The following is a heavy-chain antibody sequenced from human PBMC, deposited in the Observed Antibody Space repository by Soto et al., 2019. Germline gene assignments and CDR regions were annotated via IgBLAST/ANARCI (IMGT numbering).Heavy chain of an antibody. J-gene: IGHJ4*02. CDR1: GLTFSNYA. V-gene: IGHV3-23*01. CDR2: ISGSGGTT. Sequence: EVQLLESGGGLVQPGGSLRLSCAASGLTFSNYAMTWVRQAPGKGLEWVSAISGSGGTTYYADSVKGRFTISRDNSKNTLYLQMNSLRAEDPAIYYCAKDREGTIADYFDHWGQGTLVTVSS. D-gene: IGHD2-21*01. CDR3: AKDREGTIADYFDH.